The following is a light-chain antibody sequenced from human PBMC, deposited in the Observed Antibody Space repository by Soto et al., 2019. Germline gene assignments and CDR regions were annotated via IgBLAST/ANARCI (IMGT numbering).Light chain of an antibody. CDR1: QSVNSN. V-gene: IGKV3-15*01. Sequence: EIVMTQSPGTLSVSPGERATLSCRASQSVNSNLAWYQQKPGQSPRLLIYDAATRATDIPARFSGSGSWTKFTLTISSLQSEDFAVYYCQQYNDWPRTFGQGTKVEIK. CDR3: QQYNDWPRT. J-gene: IGKJ1*01. CDR2: DAA.